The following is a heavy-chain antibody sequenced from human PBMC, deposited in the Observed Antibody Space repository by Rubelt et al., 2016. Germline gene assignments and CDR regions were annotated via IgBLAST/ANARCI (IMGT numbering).Heavy chain of an antibody. CDR2: IKQDGSGK. J-gene: IGHJ4*02. D-gene: IGHD2-2*01. CDR3: VRHCSTTNCFPY. V-gene: IGHV3-7*03. CDR1: GFTVSSNY. Sequence: EVQLLESGGGLVQPGGSLRLSCAASGFTVSSNYMTWVRQAPGKGLEWVANIKQDGSGKYYVDSVKGRFTISRDNARNSLDRQMNSLRAEDTALYYCVRHCSTTNCFPYWGRGTLVTVSS.